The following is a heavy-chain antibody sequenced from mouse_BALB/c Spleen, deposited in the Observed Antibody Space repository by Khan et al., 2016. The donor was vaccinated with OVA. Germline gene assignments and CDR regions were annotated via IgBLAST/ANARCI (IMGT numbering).Heavy chain of an antibody. J-gene: IGHJ1*01. CDR1: GYTFTSYW. CDR2: IDPSDSET. D-gene: IGHD2-1*01. V-gene: IGHV1-61*01. Sequence: VQLQESGAELVRPGASVKLSCKASGYTFTSYWMNWVKQRPGQGLEWIGMIDPSDSETHYNQMFKDKATLTVDKSSSTAYMQLSSLTSGDSAVYYCARGDGNSLYWYFDVWGAGTTVTVSS. CDR3: ARGDGNSLYWYFDV.